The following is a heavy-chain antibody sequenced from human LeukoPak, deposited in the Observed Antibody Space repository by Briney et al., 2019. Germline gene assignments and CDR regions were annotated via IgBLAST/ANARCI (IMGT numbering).Heavy chain of an antibody. V-gene: IGHV5-51*01. J-gene: IGHJ4*02. CDR1: GYRFTSYW. Sequence: GESLKISCKGSGYRFTSYWIGWVRQMPGKGLEWMGTIYPADSDTRYSPSFQGQVTISADKSIGTAYLQWSSLKASDTAMYYCARTTVPPGDFDYWGQGTLVTVSS. CDR3: ARTTVPPGDFDY. D-gene: IGHD4-17*01. CDR2: IYPADSDT.